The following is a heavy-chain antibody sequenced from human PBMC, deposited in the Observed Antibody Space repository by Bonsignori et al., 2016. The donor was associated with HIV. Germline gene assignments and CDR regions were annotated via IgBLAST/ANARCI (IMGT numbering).Heavy chain of an antibody. CDR3: ARGLRVNYGGAKSYFDY. Sequence: QVQLQQWGAGLLKPSETLSLSCAVSGGSFTGYSWTWIRQSPGKGLEWIGEINHSGSATYNPSLKSRLSLSVDTSRSHFSLNLSSVTAADTAVYFCARGLRVNYGGAKSYFDYWGQGKPWSPSP. D-gene: IGHD4-23*01. J-gene: IGHJ4*02. CDR1: GGSFTGYS. V-gene: IGHV4-34*02. CDR2: INHSGSA.